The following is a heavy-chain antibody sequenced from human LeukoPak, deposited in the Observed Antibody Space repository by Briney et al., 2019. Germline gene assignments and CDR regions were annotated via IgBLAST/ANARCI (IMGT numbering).Heavy chain of an antibody. J-gene: IGHJ4*02. V-gene: IGHV1-18*01. Sequence: ASVKVSCKASGYTFTYHGFSWVRQAPGQGLEWMGWISSYNGNTNYLEKFQGRLTMTTDTSTSTAYMELRSLTSDDTAVYYCARDRASAGTGGAYWGQGSLVTVSS. CDR1: GYTFTYHG. D-gene: IGHD6-13*01. CDR3: ARDRASAGTGGAY. CDR2: ISSYNGNT.